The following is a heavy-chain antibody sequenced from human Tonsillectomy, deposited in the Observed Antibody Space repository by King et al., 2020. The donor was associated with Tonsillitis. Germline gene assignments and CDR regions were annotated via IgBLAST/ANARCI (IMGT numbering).Heavy chain of an antibody. CDR2: ISGSGDST. V-gene: IGHV3-23*04. CDR1: GFTFSSYA. Sequence: VQLVESGGGLVQPGGSLRLSCAASGFTFSSYAMSWVRQAPRKGLEWVSAISGSGDSTFYADSVKGRFTISRDNSKNTLYLEMNSLRAEDTAVYYCAKSLYRSVGAMVQAFDIWGQGTMVTVSS. J-gene: IGHJ3*02. D-gene: IGHD1-26*01. CDR3: AKSLYRSVGAMVQAFDI.